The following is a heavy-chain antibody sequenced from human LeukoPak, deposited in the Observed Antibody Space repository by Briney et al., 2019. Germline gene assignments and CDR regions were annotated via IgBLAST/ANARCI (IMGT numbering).Heavy chain of an antibody. J-gene: IGHJ4*02. CDR3: TTGTQDIVVVPAAEGVY. Sequence: GGSLRLSCAASGFTFSNAWMSWVRQAPGKGLEWVGGIKSKTDGGTTHYAAPVKGRFTISRDDSKNTLYLHMNSLKAEDTAVYYCTTGTQDIVVVPAAEGVYWGQGTLVTVS. CDR2: IKSKTDGGTT. V-gene: IGHV3-15*01. D-gene: IGHD2-2*01. CDR1: GFTFSNAW.